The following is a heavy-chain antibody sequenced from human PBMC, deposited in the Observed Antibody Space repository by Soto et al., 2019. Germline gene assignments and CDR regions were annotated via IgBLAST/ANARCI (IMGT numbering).Heavy chain of an antibody. CDR2: ISAYNGNT. J-gene: IGHJ3*02. CDR3: ARDWNSYGYPDAFDI. CDR1: GYTFTSDG. Sequence: ASVKVSCKASGYTFTSDGISWVRQAPGQGLEWMGWISAYNGNTNYAQKLQGRVTMTTDTSTSTAYMELRSLRSDDTAVYYCARDWNSYGYPDAFDIWGQGTMVTVSS. V-gene: IGHV1-18*01. D-gene: IGHD5-18*01.